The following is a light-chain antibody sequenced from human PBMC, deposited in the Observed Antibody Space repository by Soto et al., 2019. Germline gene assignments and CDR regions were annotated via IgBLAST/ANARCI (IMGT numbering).Light chain of an antibody. Sequence: EIVLTQSPGTLSLSPGEGATLSCRASQSISSTFLAWYQHKPGQAPRVLIYGASRRAPGIPDRFSGSGSGTDFTLTISRLEPEDFAVYYWQQYESSWTFGQGTKVEVK. CDR3: QQYESSWT. V-gene: IGKV3-20*01. J-gene: IGKJ1*01. CDR2: GAS. CDR1: QSISSTF.